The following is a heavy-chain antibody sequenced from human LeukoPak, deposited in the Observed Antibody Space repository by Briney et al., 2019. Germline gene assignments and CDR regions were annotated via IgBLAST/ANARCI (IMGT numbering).Heavy chain of an antibody. V-gene: IGHV4-59*01. CDR1: GGSISSYY. J-gene: IGHJ4*02. CDR3: ARGVPSRVKGYSYSYYFDY. D-gene: IGHD5-18*01. CDR2: IYYSGST. Sequence: SETLSLTCTVSGGSISSYYWSWIRQPPGKGLEWIGYIYYSGSTNYNPSLKSRVTISVDTSKNQFSLKLSSVTAADTAVYYCARGVPSRVKGYSYSYYFDYWGQGTLVTVSS.